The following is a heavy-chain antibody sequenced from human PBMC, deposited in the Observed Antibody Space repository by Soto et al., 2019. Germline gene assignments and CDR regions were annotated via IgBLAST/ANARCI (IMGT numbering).Heavy chain of an antibody. Sequence: EVQLLESGGGLVQPGGSLRLSCAASGFTFSSYAMSWVRQAPGKGLEWVSAISGSGGSTYYADSVKGRFTISRDNSKNTLYLPMKILSAEDTAVYYCANTLPLNYYESSRHAFDIWGQGTMVTVSS. J-gene: IGHJ3*02. CDR3: ANTLPLNYYESSRHAFDI. V-gene: IGHV3-23*01. D-gene: IGHD3-22*01. CDR2: ISGSGGST. CDR1: GFTFSSYA.